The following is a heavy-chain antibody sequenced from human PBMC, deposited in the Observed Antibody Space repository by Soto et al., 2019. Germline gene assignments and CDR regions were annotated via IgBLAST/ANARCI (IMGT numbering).Heavy chain of an antibody. J-gene: IGHJ3*02. CDR2: INPNSGGT. V-gene: IGHV1-2*02. CDR3: AKDRRFPDDVFDI. Sequence: ASVKVSCKASGYTFTGYYMHWVRQAPGQGLEWMGWINPNSGGTNYAQKFQGRFTISRDNSKNTLYLQMNSLRAEDTAAYYCAKDRRFPDDVFDIWGQGTMVTVSS. CDR1: GYTFTGYY.